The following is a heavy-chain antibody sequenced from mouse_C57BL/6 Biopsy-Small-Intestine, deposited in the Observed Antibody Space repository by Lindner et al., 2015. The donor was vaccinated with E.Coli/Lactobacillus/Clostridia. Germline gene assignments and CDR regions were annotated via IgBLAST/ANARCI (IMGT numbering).Heavy chain of an antibody. CDR2: IDPSDSYT. V-gene: IGHV1-69*01. CDR3: ARFQYYGSSYRAMDY. Sequence: VQLQESGAELVMPGASVKLSCKASGYTFTSYWMHWVKQRPGQGLEWIGEIDPSDSYTNYNQKFKGKATLTVDKSSSTAYMQLSSLTSEDSAVYYCARFQYYGSSYRAMDYWGQGTSVTVSS. J-gene: IGHJ4*01. CDR1: GYTFTSYW. D-gene: IGHD1-1*01.